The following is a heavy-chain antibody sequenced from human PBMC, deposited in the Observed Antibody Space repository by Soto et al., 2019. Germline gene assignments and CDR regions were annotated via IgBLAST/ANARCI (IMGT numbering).Heavy chain of an antibody. D-gene: IGHD6-13*01. Sequence: EVQLVESGGGLVQPGGSLRLSCAASGFTFSSYWMSWVRQAPGKGLEWVANIKQDGSEKYYVDSVKGRFTISRDNAKNSLYLQMNSLRAENTSMYYCTRTYGEQQLVRHYYYYYYMDVWGKGTTVTVSS. J-gene: IGHJ6*03. CDR1: GFTFSSYW. CDR2: IKQDGSEK. CDR3: TRTYGEQQLVRHYYYYYYMDV. V-gene: IGHV3-7*01.